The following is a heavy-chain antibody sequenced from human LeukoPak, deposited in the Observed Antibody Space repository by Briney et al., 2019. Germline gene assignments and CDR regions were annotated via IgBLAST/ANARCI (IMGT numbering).Heavy chain of an antibody. Sequence: ASVKVSCTASGYTFTSYDINWVRQATGQGLEWMGWMNPNSGNTGYAQKFQGRVTMTRNTSMSTAYMELSSLRSEDTAVYYCARDPLWAGRRPVDYWGQGTLVTVSS. J-gene: IGHJ4*02. CDR3: ARDPLWAGRRPVDY. CDR2: MNPNSGNT. V-gene: IGHV1-8*01. CDR1: GYTFTSYD. D-gene: IGHD3-10*01.